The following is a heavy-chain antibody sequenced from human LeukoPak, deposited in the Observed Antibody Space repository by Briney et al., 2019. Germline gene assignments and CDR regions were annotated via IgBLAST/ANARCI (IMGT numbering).Heavy chain of an antibody. J-gene: IGHJ6*02. D-gene: IGHD3-16*02. CDR3: ISERDYYYGMDV. Sequence: PGGSLRLSCAASGFTFSGSAMHWVRQASGKGLEWVGRIRSKANSYATAYAASVKGRFTISRDDSKNTAYLQMNSLKTEDTAVYYCISERDYYYGMDVWGQGTTVTVSS. CDR1: GFTFSGSA. CDR2: IRSKANSYAT. V-gene: IGHV3-73*01.